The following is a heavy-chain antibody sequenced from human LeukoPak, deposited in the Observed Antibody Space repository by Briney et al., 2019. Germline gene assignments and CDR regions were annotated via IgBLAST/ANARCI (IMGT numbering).Heavy chain of an antibody. J-gene: IGHJ4*02. CDR1: GGSFIGFH. V-gene: IGHV4-34*01. CDR2: INHSGST. D-gene: IGHD6-19*01. Sequence: SETLSLTCAVYGGSFIGFHWNWIRQPPGKGLEWIGDINHSGSTNYNPSLTSRVTISVDPSKNQFSLNLSSVTAADTAVYYCAREGYSSGWYVGYWGQGTLVTVSS. CDR3: AREGYSSGWYVGY.